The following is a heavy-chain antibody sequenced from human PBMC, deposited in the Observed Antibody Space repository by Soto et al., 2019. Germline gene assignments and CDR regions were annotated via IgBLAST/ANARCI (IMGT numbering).Heavy chain of an antibody. Sequence: GASVKVSCKASGYTFTSYGISWVRQAPGQGLEWMGWISAYNGNTNYAQKLQGRVTMTTDTSTSTAYMELRSLRSDVTAVYYCARGGIAARLAAYYYYYYMDVWGKGTTVTVSS. CDR2: ISAYNGNT. V-gene: IGHV1-18*01. J-gene: IGHJ6*03. CDR1: GYTFTSYG. CDR3: ARGGIAARLAAYYYYYYMDV. D-gene: IGHD6-6*01.